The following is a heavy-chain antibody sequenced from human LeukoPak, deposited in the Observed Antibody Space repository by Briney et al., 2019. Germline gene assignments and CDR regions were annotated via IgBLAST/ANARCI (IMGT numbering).Heavy chain of an antibody. CDR1: GGTFSSYA. V-gene: IGHV1-69*04. Sequence: ASVKVSCKASGGTFSSYAISWVRQAPGQGLEWMGRIIPILGIANYAQKLQGRVTMTTETSTSTAYMELRSLRSDDTAVYYCARSEINYYDSSGYYYSTFDYWGQGTLVTVSS. D-gene: IGHD3-22*01. CDR2: IIPILGIA. J-gene: IGHJ4*02. CDR3: ARSEINYYDSSGYYYSTFDY.